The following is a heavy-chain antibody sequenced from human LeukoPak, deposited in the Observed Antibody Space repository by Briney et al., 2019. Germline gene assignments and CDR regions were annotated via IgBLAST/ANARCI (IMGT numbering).Heavy chain of an antibody. CDR3: ARGVSSVYYRSNWFDP. CDR2: IIPILGIA. V-gene: IGHV1-69*02. Sequence: AVNVSCKASGGTFSSYTISWVRQAPGQGLEWMGRIIPILGIAKYAQKFQGRVTITADTSTSTAYMELSSLRSAPTAVYYCARGVSSVYYRSNWFDPWGQGTLVTVSS. D-gene: IGHD3-22*01. J-gene: IGHJ5*02. CDR1: GGTFSSYT.